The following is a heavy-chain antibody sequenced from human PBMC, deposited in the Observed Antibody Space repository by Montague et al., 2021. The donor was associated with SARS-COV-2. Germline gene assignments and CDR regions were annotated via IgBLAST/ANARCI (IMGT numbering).Heavy chain of an antibody. V-gene: IGHV4-39*01. D-gene: IGHD3-3*01. Sequence: SETLSLTCTVSGGSISSSSYYWGWIRQPPGKGLEWIGSIYYSGSTYYNPSLKSRVTISVDTSKNQFSLKLSSVTAADTAVYYCARQKMGSVTIFGVVMHGRWCGPWGQGTLVTVSS. CDR1: GGSISSSSYY. CDR3: ARQKMGSVTIFGVVMHGRWCGP. CDR2: IYYSGST. J-gene: IGHJ5*02.